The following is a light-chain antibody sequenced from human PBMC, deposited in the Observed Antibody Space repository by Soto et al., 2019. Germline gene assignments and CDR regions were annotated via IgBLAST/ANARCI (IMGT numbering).Light chain of an antibody. Sequence: EIVLTQSPATLSLSLGGRATLSCRASQSVATFLAWYQQKPGQAPRLLIYDASNRATGIPARFSGSGSGKDFTLTISSLEPEDFAVYYCQQRSNWPPDYTFGQGTKLEIK. CDR1: QSVATF. J-gene: IGKJ2*01. CDR3: QQRSNWPPDYT. V-gene: IGKV3-11*01. CDR2: DAS.